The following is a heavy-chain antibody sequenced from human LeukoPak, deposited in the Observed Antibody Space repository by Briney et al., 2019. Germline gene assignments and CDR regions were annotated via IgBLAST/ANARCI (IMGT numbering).Heavy chain of an antibody. Sequence: PSQTLSLTCTVSGGSISSGDYYWSWIRQPPGKGLEWIGYIYYSGSTYYNPSLKSRVTISVDTSKNQFSLRLSSVTAADTAVYYCARGQQWPYYFDYWGQGTLVTVSP. CDR1: GGSISSGDYY. V-gene: IGHV4-30-4*08. J-gene: IGHJ4*02. CDR3: ARGQQWPYYFDY. D-gene: IGHD6-19*01. CDR2: IYYSGST.